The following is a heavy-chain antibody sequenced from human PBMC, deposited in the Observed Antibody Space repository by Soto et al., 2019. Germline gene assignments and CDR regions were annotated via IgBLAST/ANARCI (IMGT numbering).Heavy chain of an antibody. Sequence: GGSLRLSCAASRFTFNSYAMSWVRQAPGKGLEWVSVISASGDSTFYVDSVKGRFAISRDNSKNTLYLQMNSLRAEDTAVYYCARGCAADYYDSSSPGPFDXWGQGT. CDR1: RFTFNSYA. V-gene: IGHV3-23*01. J-gene: IGHJ4*02. D-gene: IGHD3-22*01. CDR2: ISASGDST. CDR3: ARGCAADYYDSSSPGPFDX.